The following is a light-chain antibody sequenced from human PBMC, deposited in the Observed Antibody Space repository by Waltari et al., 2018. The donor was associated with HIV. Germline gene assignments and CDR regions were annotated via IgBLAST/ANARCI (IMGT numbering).Light chain of an antibody. Sequence: EIVMTQSPATLSVSPGERATLSCRASHSVRSNLAWYQHKVGQAPRLLIYGASTRATGVPARFSGSGSGTEFTLTISSLQSEDFAVYYCQQHYRVPWTFGQGTKVEIK. CDR3: QQHYRVPWT. CDR2: GAS. V-gene: IGKV3-15*01. J-gene: IGKJ1*01. CDR1: HSVRSN.